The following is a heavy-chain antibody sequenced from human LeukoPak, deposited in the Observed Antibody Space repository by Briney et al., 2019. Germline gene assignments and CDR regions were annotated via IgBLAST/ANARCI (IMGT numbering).Heavy chain of an antibody. Sequence: GASVKVSCKASGGTFSSYAISWVRQAPGQGLEWMGGIIPIFGTANYAQKFQGRVTITADKSTSTAYMELSSLRSEDTAVYYCARDSSSWYPFDYWGQGTLVTVSS. CDR2: IIPIFGTA. V-gene: IGHV1-69*06. D-gene: IGHD6-13*01. J-gene: IGHJ4*02. CDR1: GGTFSSYA. CDR3: ARDSSSWYPFDY.